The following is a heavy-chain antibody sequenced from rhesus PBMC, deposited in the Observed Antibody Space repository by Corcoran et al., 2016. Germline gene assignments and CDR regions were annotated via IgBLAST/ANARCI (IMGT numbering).Heavy chain of an antibody. Sequence: QLQLQESGPGLVKPSETLSLTCAVSGYSISSGYGWSWIRQSPGKGLGWIGYISYSGSTSYNPSLQSRVTISRDTSKNQFSLKLSSVTAADTAVYYCARNYCSSTFCSSVYWGQGVLVTVSS. CDR3: ARNYCSSTFCSSVY. V-gene: IGHV4-122*02. D-gene: IGHD2-15*01. J-gene: IGHJ4*01. CDR2: ISYSGST. CDR1: GYSISSGYG.